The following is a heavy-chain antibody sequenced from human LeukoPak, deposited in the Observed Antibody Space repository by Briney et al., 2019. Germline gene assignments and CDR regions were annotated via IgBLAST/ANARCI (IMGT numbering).Heavy chain of an antibody. V-gene: IGHV4-39*01. D-gene: IGHD2-8*01. Sequence: PSETLSLTCAVSGGTISSGTYYWGWLRQPPGAGLEWIGSIYYSGITYYNPSLKSRVTISVDTSKNQFSLKLSSVTAADTAVYYCSRRSGGGYCTTGVCSLDYWGQGTLVTVSS. J-gene: IGHJ4*02. CDR1: GGTISSGTYY. CDR3: SRRSGGGYCTTGVCSLDY. CDR2: IYYSGIT.